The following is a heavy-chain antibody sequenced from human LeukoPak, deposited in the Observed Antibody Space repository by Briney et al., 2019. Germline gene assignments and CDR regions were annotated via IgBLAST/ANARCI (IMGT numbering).Heavy chain of an antibody. D-gene: IGHD4-11*01. CDR1: GGSISSYY. CDR2: IYYSGST. V-gene: IGHV4-59*01. CDR3: ARVKQLYSNYEGGFDY. J-gene: IGHJ4*02. Sequence: PSETLSLTCTVSGGSISSYYWSWIRQPPGKGLEWIGNIYYSGSTNYNPSLKSRVTISVDTSKNQFSLKLSSVTAADTAVYYCARVKQLYSNYEGGFDYWGQGTLVTVSS.